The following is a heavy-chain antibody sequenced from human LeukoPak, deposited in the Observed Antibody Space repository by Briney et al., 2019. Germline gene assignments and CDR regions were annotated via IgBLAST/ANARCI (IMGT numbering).Heavy chain of an antibody. J-gene: IGHJ3*02. V-gene: IGHV2-26*01. D-gene: IGHD1-26*01. CDR2: IFSNDEK. CDR1: GFSLSNARIG. CDR3: ARIGPYRNPKVDAFDI. Sequence: SGPVLVKPTETLTLTCTASGFSLSNARIGVSWIRQPPGKAPEWLAHIFSNDEKSYSPSLKSRLTISKDTSKSQVVLTMTNMDPVDTATYHYARIGPYRNPKVDAFDIWGQGTMVTVSS.